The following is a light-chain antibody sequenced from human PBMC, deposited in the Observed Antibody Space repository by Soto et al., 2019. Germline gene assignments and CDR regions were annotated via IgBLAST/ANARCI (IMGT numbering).Light chain of an antibody. V-gene: IGKV3-11*01. CDR3: QQRSSWPRT. CDR2: DAS. Sequence: EIVLTQSPATLSLSPGERATLSCRASQSVSSYLAWYQQKPGQTPRLLIYDASNRATGIPARFSGSGSGTDFTLTISSQETEDFAVYYCQQRSSWPRTFGQGTKLEIK. CDR1: QSVSSY. J-gene: IGKJ2*01.